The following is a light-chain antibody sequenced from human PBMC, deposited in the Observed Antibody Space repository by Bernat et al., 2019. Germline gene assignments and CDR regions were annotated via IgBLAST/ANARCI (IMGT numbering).Light chain of an antibody. CDR3: SSYTSSSTLV. CDR1: SSDVGGYNY. Sequence: QSALTQPASVSGSPGQSITISCTGTSSDVGGYNYVSWYQQHPGRAPKLMIYDVRDRPSGISNCFSGSKSGNTASLTISGLLAEDEADYYCSSYTSSSTLVFGGGTRLTVL. V-gene: IGLV2-14*03. CDR2: DVR. J-gene: IGLJ3*02.